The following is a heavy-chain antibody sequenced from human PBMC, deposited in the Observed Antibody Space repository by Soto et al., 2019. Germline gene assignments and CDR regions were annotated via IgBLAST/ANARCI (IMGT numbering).Heavy chain of an antibody. V-gene: IGHV3-21*05. CDR3: ARGRGGEWFGDLLS. J-gene: IGHJ4*02. CDR1: GFIVSSYG. CDR2: ISSSSSYT. Sequence: GGSLRLSCAASGFIVSSYGMHWVRQAPGKGLEWVSYISSSSSYTNYADSVKGRFTISRDNAKNSLYLQMNSLRAGDTAVYYCARGRGGEWFGDLLSWGQGTLVTVSS. D-gene: IGHD3-10*01.